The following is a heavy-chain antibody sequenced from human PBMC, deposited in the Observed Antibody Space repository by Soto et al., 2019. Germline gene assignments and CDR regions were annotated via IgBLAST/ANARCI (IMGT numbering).Heavy chain of an antibody. CDR1: GYPLPTYG. D-gene: IGHD3-10*01. CDR3: ATVSGYGSGSRRFDF. J-gene: IGHJ4*02. V-gene: IGHV1-18*01. CDR2: IVGDSGNT. Sequence: QVQVMQSGAQLTQPGASVKVSCETSGYPLPTYGLSWVQQAPGQGLEWMGWIVGDSGNTVYAQKFQGRVTMYRDTSTSTGYMELRRLTSDDSALYYCATVSGYGSGSRRFDFWGQGTLVSVSS.